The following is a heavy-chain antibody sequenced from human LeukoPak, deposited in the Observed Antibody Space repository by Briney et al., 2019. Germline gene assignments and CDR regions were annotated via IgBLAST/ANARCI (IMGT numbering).Heavy chain of an antibody. J-gene: IGHJ6*02. CDR1: GYTFTSYG. V-gene: IGHV1-69*13. D-gene: IGHD2-2*01. CDR3: ARGVVPYGNYYGMDV. Sequence: SVKVSCKASGYTFTSYGISWVRQAPGQGLEWMGGIIPIFGTANYAQKFQGRVTITADESTSTAYMELSSLRSKDTAVYYCARGVVPYGNYYGMDVWGQGTTVTVSS. CDR2: IIPIFGTA.